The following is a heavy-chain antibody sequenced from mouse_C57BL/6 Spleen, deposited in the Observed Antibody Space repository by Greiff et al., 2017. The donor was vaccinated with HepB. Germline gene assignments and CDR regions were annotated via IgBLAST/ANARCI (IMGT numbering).Heavy chain of an antibody. J-gene: IGHJ4*01. D-gene: IGHD2-4*01. V-gene: IGHV2-9*01. CDR2: IWGGGST. CDR3: AKHFYYDYAHYYAMDY. Sequence: VQLQQSGPGLVAPSQSLSITCTVSGFSLTSYGLDWVRQPPGKGLEWLGVIWGGGSTNYNSALMSRLSISKDNSKSQVFLKMNSLQTDDTAMYYCAKHFYYDYAHYYAMDYWGQGTSVTVSS. CDR1: GFSLTSYG.